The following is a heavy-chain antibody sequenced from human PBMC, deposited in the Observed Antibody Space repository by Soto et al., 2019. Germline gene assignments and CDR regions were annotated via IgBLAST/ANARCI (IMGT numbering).Heavy chain of an antibody. Sequence: SSETLSLTCTVAGGSISSSSYYWGWIRQPPGKGLEWIGSIYYSGSTYYNPSLKSRVTISVDTSKNQFSLKLSSVTAADTAVYYCARHYYDSSGYYYGSSLFDYCGQGTLVTVSS. D-gene: IGHD3-22*01. J-gene: IGHJ4*02. CDR2: IYYSGST. CDR3: ARHYYDSSGYYYGSSLFDY. CDR1: GGSISSSSYY. V-gene: IGHV4-39*01.